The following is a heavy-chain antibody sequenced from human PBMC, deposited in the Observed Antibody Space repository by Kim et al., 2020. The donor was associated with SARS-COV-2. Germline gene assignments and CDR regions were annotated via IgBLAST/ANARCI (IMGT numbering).Heavy chain of an antibody. CDR1: GGSISSGGYY. J-gene: IGHJ5*02. CDR3: ARGQQYSSSWYSHQAKNWFDP. CDR2: IYYSGST. Sequence: SETLSLTCTVSGGSISSGGYYWSWIRQHPGKGLEWIGYIYYSGSTYYNPSLKSRVTISVDTSKNQFSLKLSSVTAADTAVYYCARGQQYSSSWYSHQAKNWFDPWGQGTLVTVSS. V-gene: IGHV4-31*03. D-gene: IGHD6-13*01.